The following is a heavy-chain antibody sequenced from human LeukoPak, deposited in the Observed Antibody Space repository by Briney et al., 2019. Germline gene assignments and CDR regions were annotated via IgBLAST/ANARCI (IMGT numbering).Heavy chain of an antibody. CDR3: ARQTGSGLFILP. CDR1: GGSISSSSSY. Sequence: SETLSLTCTVSGGSISSSSSYWGWIRQPPGKGLEWIGHIFHSGRTSYNPSLMSRVTISVDTSKNQFSLRLTSVTAADTAVYYCARQTGSGLFILPGGQGTLVTVSS. CDR2: IFHSGRT. J-gene: IGHJ4*02. D-gene: IGHD3/OR15-3a*01. V-gene: IGHV4-39*01.